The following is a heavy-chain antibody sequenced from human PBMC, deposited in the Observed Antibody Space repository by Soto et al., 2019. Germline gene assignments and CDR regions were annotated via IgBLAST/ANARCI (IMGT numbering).Heavy chain of an antibody. CDR2: ISGYNGDT. CDR1: GYIFTNYG. D-gene: IGHD6-13*01. Sequence: ASVKVSCKASGYIFTNYGINWVRQAPGQGPEWMGWISGYNGDTKYSQIFQGRVTMTTDTSTSTAYMELRSLRSDDTAVYYCARGGSSWSAEYYQHWGQGTLVTVS. CDR3: ARGGSSWSAEYYQH. J-gene: IGHJ1*01. V-gene: IGHV1-18*04.